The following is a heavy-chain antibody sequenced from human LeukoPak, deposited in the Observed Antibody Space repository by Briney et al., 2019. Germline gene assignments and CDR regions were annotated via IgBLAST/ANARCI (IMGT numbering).Heavy chain of an antibody. CDR3: ARGLYRGHFDY. CDR1: GFTFSSYA. J-gene: IGHJ4*02. V-gene: IGHV3-23*01. D-gene: IGHD3-10*01. CDR2: INGSGGST. Sequence: GGSLRLSCAASGFTFSSYAMSWVRQAPGKGLEWVSAINGSGGSTYYADSVKGRFTISRDNSKNTLYLQMNSLRAEDTAVYYCARGLYRGHFDYWGQGTLVTVSS.